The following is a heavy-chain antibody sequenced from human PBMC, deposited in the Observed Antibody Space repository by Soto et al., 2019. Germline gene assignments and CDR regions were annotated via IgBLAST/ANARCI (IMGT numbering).Heavy chain of an antibody. V-gene: IGHV3-23*01. CDR3: AKVLEYYDFWSGYSSTYYYGMDV. J-gene: IGHJ6*02. CDR2: ISGSGGST. Sequence: PGGSLRLSCAASGFTFSSYAMSWVRQAPRKGLEWVSAISGSGGSTYYADSVKGRFTISRDNSKNTLYLQMNSLRAEDTAVYYCAKVLEYYDFWSGYSSTYYYGMDVWGQGTTVTVSS. CDR1: GFTFSSYA. D-gene: IGHD3-3*01.